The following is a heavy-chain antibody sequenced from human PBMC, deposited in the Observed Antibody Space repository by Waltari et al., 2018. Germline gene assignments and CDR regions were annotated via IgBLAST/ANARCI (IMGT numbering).Heavy chain of an antibody. CDR3: ARATWVYSSGVGY. J-gene: IGHJ4*02. Sequence: EVQLVESGGGLVKPGGSLRLSCAASGFTFSSYSMNWVRQAPGNGLECVSSISIISSYIYYADSVKGRFTISRDNAKNSLYLQMNSLRAEDTAVYYCARATWVYSSGVGYWGQGTLVTVSS. CDR2: ISIISSYI. V-gene: IGHV3-21*01. CDR1: GFTFSSYS. D-gene: IGHD6-19*01.